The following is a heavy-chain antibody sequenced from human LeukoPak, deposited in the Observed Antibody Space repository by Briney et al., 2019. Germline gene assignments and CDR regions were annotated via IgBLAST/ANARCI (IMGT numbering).Heavy chain of an antibody. D-gene: IGHD7-27*01. CDR1: GGTFSSYA. V-gene: IGHV1-69*04. CDR2: IIPILGIA. Sequence: SVKVSCKASGGTFSSYAISWVRQAPGQGLEWMGRIIPILGIANYAQKFQGRVTITADKSTSTAYMELSRLRSDDTAVYYCARVRGKLTGDSRLSFGPWGQGTMVTVSS. J-gene: IGHJ3*01. CDR3: ARVRGKLTGDSRLSFGP.